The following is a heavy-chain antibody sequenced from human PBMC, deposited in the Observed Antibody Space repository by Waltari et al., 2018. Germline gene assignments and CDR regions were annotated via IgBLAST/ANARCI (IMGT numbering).Heavy chain of an antibody. Sequence: QLQLQESGPGLVTPSETLSLTCSVSGASVSSSDYTWGWIRQPPGKGLEWIGHFFFSGNTYYNPSLKSRVTISADAPKNQFSLKVNFVTAADTAVYFCARPVVDGDFGIHFDYWGQGILVTVAS. V-gene: IGHV4-39*01. D-gene: IGHD4-17*01. J-gene: IGHJ4*02. CDR1: GASVSSSDYT. CDR2: FFFSGNT. CDR3: ARPVVDGDFGIHFDY.